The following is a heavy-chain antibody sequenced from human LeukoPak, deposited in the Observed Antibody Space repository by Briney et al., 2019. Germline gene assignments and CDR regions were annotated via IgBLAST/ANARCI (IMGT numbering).Heavy chain of an antibody. CDR2: IYYSGST. CDR1: GGSISSSNYY. D-gene: IGHD2-15*01. Sequence: SETLSLTCTVSGGSISSSNYYWGWIRQPPGKGLEYIGSIYYSGSTFYNPSLKSRLTISVDTSKNRFSLKLSSVTAADTAVYYCARDRYCSGRSCYGPPDYWGQGALVIVSS. J-gene: IGHJ4*02. V-gene: IGHV4-39*02. CDR3: ARDRYCSGRSCYGPPDY.